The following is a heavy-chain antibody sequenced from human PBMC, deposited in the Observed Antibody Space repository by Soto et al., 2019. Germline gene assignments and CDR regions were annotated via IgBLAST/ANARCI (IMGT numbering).Heavy chain of an antibody. J-gene: IGHJ4*02. Sequence: EVQLLDSGGGLAQPGGSLRVSCAASGFIFNNYAMNWVRQAPGEGLQWVAGISASGVSTYYADSVKGRFIISRDNSKNTLFLQMNSLRAEDTAISYCAKVPLRPSYFDYWGLGTLVTVSS. V-gene: IGHV3-23*01. CDR2: ISASGVST. CDR1: GFIFNNYA. D-gene: IGHD4-17*01. CDR3: AKVPLRPSYFDY.